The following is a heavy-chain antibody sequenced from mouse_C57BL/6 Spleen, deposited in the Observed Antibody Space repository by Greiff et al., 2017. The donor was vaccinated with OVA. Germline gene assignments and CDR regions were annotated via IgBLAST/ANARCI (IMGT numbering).Heavy chain of an antibody. D-gene: IGHD1-1*01. CDR2: ISDGGSYT. V-gene: IGHV5-4*01. J-gene: IGHJ3*01. Sequence: EVTLVESGGGLVKPGGSLKLSCAASGFTFSSYAMSWVRQTPEKRLEWVATISDGGSYTYYPDNVKGRITISRDNAKNNLYLQMSHLKSEDTAMYYGARDDYGSSVAFAYWGQGTLVTVSA. CDR3: ARDDYGSSVAFAY. CDR1: GFTFSSYA.